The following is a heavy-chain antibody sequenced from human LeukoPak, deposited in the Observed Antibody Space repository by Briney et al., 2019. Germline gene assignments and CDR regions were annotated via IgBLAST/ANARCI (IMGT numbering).Heavy chain of an antibody. CDR1: GFTFSSYA. J-gene: IGHJ3*02. V-gene: IGHV3-23*01. D-gene: IGHD3-22*01. Sequence: GGSLRLSCAASGFTFSSYAMSRVRQAPGKGLEWVSAISGSGGSTYYADSVKGRFTISRDNSKNTLYLQMNSLRAEDTAVYYCAKALTYYYDSSGQRGAFDIWGQGTMVTVSS. CDR3: AKALTYYYDSSGQRGAFDI. CDR2: ISGSGGST.